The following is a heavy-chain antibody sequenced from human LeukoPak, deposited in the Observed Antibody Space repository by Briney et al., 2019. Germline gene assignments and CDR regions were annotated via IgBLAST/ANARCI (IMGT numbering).Heavy chain of an antibody. CDR3: ARHDGYCSSTSCYRLDY. V-gene: IGHV4-34*01. J-gene: IGHJ4*02. CDR1: GGSFSGYY. CDR2: INHSGST. D-gene: IGHD2-2*02. Sequence: SETLSLTCAVYGGSFSGYYWSWIRQPPGKGLEWIGEINHSGSTNYNPSLKSRVTISVDTSKNQFSLKLSSVTAADTAVYYCARHDGYCSSTSCYRLDYWGQGTLVTVSS.